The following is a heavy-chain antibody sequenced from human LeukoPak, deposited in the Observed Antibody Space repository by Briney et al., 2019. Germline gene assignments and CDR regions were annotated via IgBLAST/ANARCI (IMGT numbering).Heavy chain of an antibody. CDR2: ISSSSSYI. CDR3: ARDWEWYYFDY. CDR1: GFTFSSYS. Sequence: GGSLRLSCAASGFTFSSYSMNWVRQAPGKGLEWVSSISSSSSYIYYADSVKGRFTISRDNAKNPLYLQMNSLRAEDTAVYYCARDWEWYYFDYWGQGTLVTVSS. V-gene: IGHV3-21*01. D-gene: IGHD3-3*01. J-gene: IGHJ4*02.